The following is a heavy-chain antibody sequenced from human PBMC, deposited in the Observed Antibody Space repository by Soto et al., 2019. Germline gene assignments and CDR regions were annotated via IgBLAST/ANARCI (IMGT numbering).Heavy chain of an antibody. D-gene: IGHD3-16*01. CDR2: ISSSGSTI. V-gene: IGHV3-48*03. Sequence: EVQLVESGGGLVQPGGSLRLSGAASGFTFSSYEMNWVRQAPGKGLEWVSYISSSGSTIYYADSVKGRFTISRDNAKNSLYLQMNSLRAEDTAVYYCAREGDSNYYYYGMDVWGQGTTVTVSS. CDR3: AREGDSNYYYYGMDV. CDR1: GFTFSSYE. J-gene: IGHJ6*02.